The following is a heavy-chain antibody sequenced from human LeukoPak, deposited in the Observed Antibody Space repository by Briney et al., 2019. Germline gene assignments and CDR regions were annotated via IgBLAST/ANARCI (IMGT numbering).Heavy chain of an antibody. CDR2: IYYDGSDK. J-gene: IGHJ4*02. CDR1: GFTFSSYG. V-gene: IGHV3-33*01. D-gene: IGHD3-22*01. CDR3: ARQIAYYYDSSGYYTTDY. Sequence: GGSLRLTCAASGFTFSSYGMHWVRQAPGKGLEWVAIIYYDGSDKYYADSVKGRFTISRDNSKDTLYLQMNSLRAEDTAVYYCARQIAYYYDSSGYYTTDYWGQGTLVTVSS.